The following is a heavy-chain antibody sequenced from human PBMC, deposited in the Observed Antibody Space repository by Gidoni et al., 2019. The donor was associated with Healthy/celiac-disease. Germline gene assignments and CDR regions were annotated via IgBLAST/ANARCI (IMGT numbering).Heavy chain of an antibody. CDR1: GGTFSSYA. V-gene: IGHV1-69*01. CDR2: IIPIFGTA. J-gene: IGHJ4*02. D-gene: IGHD2-15*01. CDR3: ARDRYCSGGSCYYPLDY. Sequence: QVQLVQSGAEVKKPGSSVKVSCKASGGTFSSYAISWVRQAPGQGLEWMGGIIPIFGTANDAQKFQGRVTITADESTSTAYMELSSLRSEDTAVYYCARDRYCSGGSCYYPLDYWGQGTLVTVSS.